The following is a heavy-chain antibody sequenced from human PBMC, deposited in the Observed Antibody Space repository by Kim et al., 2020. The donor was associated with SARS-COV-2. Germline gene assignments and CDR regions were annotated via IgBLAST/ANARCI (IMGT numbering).Heavy chain of an antibody. Sequence: ASVKVSCKASGYTFTGYYMHWVRQAPGQGLEWMGWINPNSGGTNYAQKFQGRVTMTRDTSISTAYMELSRLRSDDTAVYYCAREGRPSRITIFGVVLGYYRDVWGKGTTVTGSS. D-gene: IGHD3-3*01. CDR2: INPNSGGT. CDR3: AREGRPSRITIFGVVLGYYRDV. CDR1: GYTFTGYY. J-gene: IGHJ6*03. V-gene: IGHV1-2*02.